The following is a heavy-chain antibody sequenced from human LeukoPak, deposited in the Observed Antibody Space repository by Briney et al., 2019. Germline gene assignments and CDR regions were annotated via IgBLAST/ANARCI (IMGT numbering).Heavy chain of an antibody. D-gene: IGHD2-15*01. CDR3: ARARAVGSCYYDY. V-gene: IGHV4-30-4*08. CDR2: IYYSGDT. J-gene: IGHJ4*02. Sequence: SETLSLTCTVSGGSIGSGNFYWNWIRQPPGKGLEWIGYIYYSGDTYYNPSLKSRVTISVDTSKNQFSLKLSSVTAADTAVYYCARARAVGSCYYDYWGQGTLVTVSS. CDR1: GGSIGSGNFY.